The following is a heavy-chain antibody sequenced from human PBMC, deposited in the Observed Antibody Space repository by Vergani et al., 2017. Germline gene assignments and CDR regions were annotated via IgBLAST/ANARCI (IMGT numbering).Heavy chain of an antibody. V-gene: IGHV4-39*02. CDR3: ARDGGEYDKDALDV. Sequence: QLHLQESGPGLVKPSETLSLTCTVSGGSLTSSIYSWGWIRQPPGKGLEWIGNIYHSGGAYYNPSLRGRVTMSVDTSKNQFSLEVTSVTAADTAVYYCARDGGEYDKDALDVWGQGTKVTVTS. D-gene: IGHD2-21*01. CDR2: IYHSGGA. J-gene: IGHJ3*01. CDR1: GGSLTSSIYS.